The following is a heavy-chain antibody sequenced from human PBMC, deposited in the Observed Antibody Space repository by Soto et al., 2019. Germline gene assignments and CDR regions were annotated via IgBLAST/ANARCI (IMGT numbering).Heavy chain of an antibody. CDR1: GYTFTSYY. CDR2: ISPSGGST. V-gene: IGHV1-46*01. Sequence: GASVKVSCKASGYTFTSYYMHWVRQAPGQGLEWMGIISPSGGSTSYAQKFQGRVTMTRDTSTSTVYMGLSSLRSEDTAVYYCARVGQQLPFDYWGQGTLVTVSS. D-gene: IGHD6-13*01. J-gene: IGHJ4*02. CDR3: ARVGQQLPFDY.